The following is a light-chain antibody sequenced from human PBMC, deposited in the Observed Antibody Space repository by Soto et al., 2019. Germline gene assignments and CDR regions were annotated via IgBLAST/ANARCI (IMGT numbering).Light chain of an antibody. CDR1: SSDVGGYNY. V-gene: IGLV2-14*03. J-gene: IGLJ1*01. CDR2: DVT. Sequence: QSALTQPASVSASPGQSLTISCTGTSSDVGGYNYVSGYQQHPAKAPKLIIYDVTNRPSGVSNRFSGSKSGNTASLTISGLQAEDEADYYCTSYTSSITYVFGSGTKLTVL. CDR3: TSYTSSITYV.